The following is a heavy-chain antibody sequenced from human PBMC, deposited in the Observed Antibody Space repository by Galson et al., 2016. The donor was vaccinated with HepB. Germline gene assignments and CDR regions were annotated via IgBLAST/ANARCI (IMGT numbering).Heavy chain of an antibody. Sequence: TLSLTCAVSGGSINSENYYWTWIRQHPEKGLEWIGHIYYSGSTNYNPALKSRVTISIDTSKNQFSLKLNSATAADTAIYYCARDGKRAARPGRFYAMDVWGQGTTVIVSS. CDR3: ARDGKRAARPGRFYAMDV. D-gene: IGHD6-6*01. CDR1: GGSINSENYY. V-gene: IGHV4-31*11. J-gene: IGHJ6*02. CDR2: IYYSGST.